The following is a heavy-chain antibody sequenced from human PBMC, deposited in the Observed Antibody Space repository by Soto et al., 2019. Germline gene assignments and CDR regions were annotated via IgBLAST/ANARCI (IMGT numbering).Heavy chain of an antibody. J-gene: IGHJ6*02. CDR3: ARDYWGGYSGYDEYYYGMDV. D-gene: IGHD5-12*01. CDR2: ISSSGSTI. CDR1: GFTFSDYY. V-gene: IGHV3-11*01. Sequence: GGSLRLSCAASGFTFSDYYMSWIRQAPGKGLEWVSYISSSGSTIYYADSVKGRFTISRDNAKNSLYLQMNSLRAEDTAVYYCARDYWGGYSGYDEYYYGMDVWGQGTTVTVSS.